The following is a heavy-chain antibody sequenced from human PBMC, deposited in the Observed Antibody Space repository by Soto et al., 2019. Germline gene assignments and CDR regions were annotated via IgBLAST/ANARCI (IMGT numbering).Heavy chain of an antibody. CDR1: GGSISSYY. CDR3: ARDRKDILTGYYRGFDY. J-gene: IGHJ4*02. CDR2: IYYSGTT. D-gene: IGHD3-9*01. Sequence: SETLSLTCTVSGGSISSYYWSWIRQPPGKGLEWIGYIYYSGTTNYNPSLGSRVTMSLDTSKNQFSLKLNAVTAADTAVYYCARDRKDILTGYYRGFDYWGQGTLVTVSS. V-gene: IGHV4-59*01.